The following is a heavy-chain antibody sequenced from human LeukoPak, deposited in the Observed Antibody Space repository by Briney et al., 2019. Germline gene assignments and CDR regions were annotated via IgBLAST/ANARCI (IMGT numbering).Heavy chain of an antibody. D-gene: IGHD3-10*01. V-gene: IGHV3-21*01. Sequence: GRSLRLSCAASGFTFSSYSMNWVRQAPGKGLEWVSSISSSSSYIYYPDSVKGRFTISRDNAKNSLYLQINSLRAEDTAAYYCPREDSYYYGSGSYPFDYWGQGTLVTVSS. J-gene: IGHJ4*02. CDR3: PREDSYYYGSGSYPFDY. CDR2: ISSSSSYI. CDR1: GFTFSSYS.